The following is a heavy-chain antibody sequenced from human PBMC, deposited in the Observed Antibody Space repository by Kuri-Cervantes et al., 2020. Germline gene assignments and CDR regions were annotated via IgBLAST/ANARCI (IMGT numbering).Heavy chain of an antibody. Sequence: SVKVSCKSSAYTFTSYAMNWVRQAPGQGLEWMGWVNTNTGNPTYAQGFTGRFVFSLDTSVSTAYLQISSLKAEDTAVYYCSRESVTMVRGVIIPGVFDPWGQGTLVTVSS. CDR1: AYTFTSYA. J-gene: IGHJ5*02. CDR2: VNTNTGNP. CDR3: SRESVTMVRGVIIPGVFDP. V-gene: IGHV7-4-1*02. D-gene: IGHD3-10*01.